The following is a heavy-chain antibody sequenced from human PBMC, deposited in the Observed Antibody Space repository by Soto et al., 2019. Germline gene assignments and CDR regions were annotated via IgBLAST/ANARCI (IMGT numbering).Heavy chain of an antibody. D-gene: IGHD6-13*01. Sequence: GGSLRLSCAASGFTFSSYGMHWVRQAPGKGLEWVAVIWYDGSNKYYADSVKGRFTISRDNSKNTLYLQMNSLRAEDTAVYYCARDLYSSSWYQPYYYYGMDVWGQGTTVTVSS. CDR1: GFTFSSYG. CDR3: ARDLYSSSWYQPYYYYGMDV. J-gene: IGHJ6*02. V-gene: IGHV3-33*01. CDR2: IWYDGSNK.